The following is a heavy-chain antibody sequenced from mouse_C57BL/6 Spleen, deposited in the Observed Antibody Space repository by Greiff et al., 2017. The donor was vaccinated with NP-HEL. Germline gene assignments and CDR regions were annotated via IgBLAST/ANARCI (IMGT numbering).Heavy chain of an antibody. D-gene: IGHD2-4*01. J-gene: IGHJ3*01. CDR1: GFTFSSYA. CDR2: ISDGGSYT. Sequence: DVQLVESGGGLVKPGGSLKLSCAASGFTFSSYAMSWVRQTPEKRLEWVATISDGGSYTYYPDNVKGRFPISRDNAKNNLYLQMSHLKSEDTAMYYCAREIIPLYDYGFAYWGQGTLVTVAA. V-gene: IGHV5-4*01. CDR3: AREIIPLYDYGFAY.